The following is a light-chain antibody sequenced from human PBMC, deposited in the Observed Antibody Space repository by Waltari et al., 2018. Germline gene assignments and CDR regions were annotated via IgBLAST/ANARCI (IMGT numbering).Light chain of an antibody. CDR2: ATS. CDR3: QQSYSTPPWT. V-gene: IGKV1-39*01. Sequence: DIQMTQSPSSLSASVGDSVTITCRASQNISGYLNWYQQKPGKAPRLLIYATSSLQSGVPSRFSGSGSGTDFTLTISSLQPEDFATYYCQQSYSTPPWTFGQGTKVEIK. J-gene: IGKJ1*01. CDR1: QNISGY.